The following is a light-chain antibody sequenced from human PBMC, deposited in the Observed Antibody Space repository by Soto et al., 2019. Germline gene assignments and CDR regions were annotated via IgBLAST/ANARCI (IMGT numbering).Light chain of an antibody. CDR2: GAS. V-gene: IGKV3-20*01. J-gene: IGKJ1*01. Sequence: EIVLTQSPGTLSLSPGERATLSCRASQSVSSSYLVWYQQKPGQAPRLLIYGASSRATGIPDRFSGSWSGTDFTLTISRLEPEDFAVYYCQQYGSSQTFGRGTKV. CDR1: QSVSSSY. CDR3: QQYGSSQT.